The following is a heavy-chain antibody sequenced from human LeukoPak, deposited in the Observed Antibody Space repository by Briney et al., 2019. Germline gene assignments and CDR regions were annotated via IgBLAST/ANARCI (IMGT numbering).Heavy chain of an antibody. J-gene: IGHJ6*02. CDR2: ISSSSSYT. D-gene: IGHD4-11*01. Sequence: GGSLRLSCAASGFTFSDYYMSWIRQAPGKGLEWVSYISSSSSYTNYADSVKGRFTISRDNAKNSLYLQMNSLRAEDTAVYYCARAPHYSNYGPYYYGMDVWGQGTTVTVS. CDR3: ARAPHYSNYGPYYYGMDV. V-gene: IGHV3-11*06. CDR1: GFTFSDYY.